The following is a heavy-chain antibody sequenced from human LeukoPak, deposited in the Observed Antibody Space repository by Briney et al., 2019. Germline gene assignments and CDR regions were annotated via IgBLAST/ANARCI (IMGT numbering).Heavy chain of an antibody. CDR1: GFTFSSHW. CDR3: ARVSPNTVTTLQYFDY. D-gene: IGHD4-17*01. J-gene: IGHJ4*02. V-gene: IGHV3-7*01. CDR2: IKQDGSEK. Sequence: GGSLRLSCAASGFTFSSHWMSWVRQAPGKWLEWVANIKQDGSEKYSLDSVKGRFTISRDNAKNSLYLQMNSLRAEDTAVYYCARVSPNTVTTLQYFDYWGQGTLVTVSS.